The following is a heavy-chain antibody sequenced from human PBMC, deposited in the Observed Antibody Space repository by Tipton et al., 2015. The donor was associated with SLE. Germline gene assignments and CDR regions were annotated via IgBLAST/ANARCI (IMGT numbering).Heavy chain of an antibody. CDR1: GGSFSGYY. D-gene: IGHD6-6*01. CDR3: ARESSPSGLDY. J-gene: IGHJ4*02. CDR2: INHSGST. Sequence: TLSLTCAVYGGSFSGYYWSWIHQPPGKGLEWIGEINHSGSTNYNPSLKSRVTISVDTSKNQFSLKLSSVTAADTAVYYCARESSPSGLDYWGQGTLVTVSS. V-gene: IGHV4-34*01.